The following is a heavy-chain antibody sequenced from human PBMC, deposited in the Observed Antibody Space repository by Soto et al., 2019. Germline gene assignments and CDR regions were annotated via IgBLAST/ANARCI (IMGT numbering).Heavy chain of an antibody. CDR3: ARDGPASLIVGAVYYFDY. CDR1: GFTFSSYA. J-gene: IGHJ4*02. D-gene: IGHD1-26*01. Sequence: QVQLVESGGGVVQPGRSLRLSCAASGFTFSSYAMHWVRQAPGKGLEWVAVISYDGSNKYYADSVKGRFTTSRDNSKNTLYLQMNSLRAEDTAVYYCARDGPASLIVGAVYYFDYWGQGTLVTVSS. V-gene: IGHV3-30-3*01. CDR2: ISYDGSNK.